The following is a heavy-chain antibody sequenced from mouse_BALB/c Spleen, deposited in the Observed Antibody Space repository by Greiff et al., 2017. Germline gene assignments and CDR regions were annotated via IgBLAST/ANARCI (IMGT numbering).Heavy chain of an antibody. J-gene: IGHJ4*01. D-gene: IGHD2-1*01. CDR3: ARYDYGNRYYYAMDY. CDR1: GFTFSSFG. CDR2: ISSGSSTI. V-gene: IGHV5-17*02. Sequence: EVQLVESGGGLVQPGGSRKLSCAASGFTFSSFGMHWVRQAPEKGLEWVAYISSGSSTIYYADTVKGRFTISRDNPKNTLFLQMTSLRSEDTAMYYCARYDYGNRYYYAMDYWGQGTSVTVSS.